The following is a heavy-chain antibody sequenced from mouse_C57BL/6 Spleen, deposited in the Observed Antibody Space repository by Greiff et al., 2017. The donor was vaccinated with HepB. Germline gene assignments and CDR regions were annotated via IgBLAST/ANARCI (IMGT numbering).Heavy chain of an antibody. J-gene: IGHJ4*01. D-gene: IGHD2-4*01. CDR1: GYTFTDYY. Sequence: VQRVESGPELVKPGASVKISCKASGYTFTDYYINWVKQRPGQGLEWIGWIFPGSGSTYYNEKFKGKATLTVDKSSSTAYMLLSSLTSEDSAVYFCARYDYDRGYAMDYWGQGTSVTVSS. CDR3: ARYDYDRGYAMDY. V-gene: IGHV1-75*01. CDR2: IFPGSGST.